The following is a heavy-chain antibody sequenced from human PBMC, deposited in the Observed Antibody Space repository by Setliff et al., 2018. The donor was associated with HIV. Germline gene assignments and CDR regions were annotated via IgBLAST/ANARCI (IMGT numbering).Heavy chain of an antibody. CDR3: ASPYSGRGGGAWFDP. J-gene: IGHJ5*02. D-gene: IGHD5-12*01. CDR1: GGSISSSHKY. V-gene: IGHV4-39*01. CDR2: VIYGGNT. Sequence: SETLSLTCTVSGGSISSSHKYWGWIRQPPGKGLEWIGSVIYGGNTFYNPSLKSRVTISVDTSNNQVSLNLISVTAADTAVYYCASPYSGRGGGAWFDPWGQGTLVTVS.